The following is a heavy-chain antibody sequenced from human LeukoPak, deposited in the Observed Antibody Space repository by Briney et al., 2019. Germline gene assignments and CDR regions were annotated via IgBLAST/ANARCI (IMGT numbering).Heavy chain of an antibody. CDR3: AREMVRGVITYGMDV. J-gene: IGHJ6*02. Sequence: GESLKISCAASGFTFSSYEMNWVRQAPGKGLEWVSYISSSGSTIYYADSVKGRFTISRDNAKNSLYLQMNSLRAEDTAVYYCAREMVRGVITYGMDVWGQGTTVTVPS. V-gene: IGHV3-48*03. CDR2: ISSSGSTI. CDR1: GFTFSSYE. D-gene: IGHD3-10*01.